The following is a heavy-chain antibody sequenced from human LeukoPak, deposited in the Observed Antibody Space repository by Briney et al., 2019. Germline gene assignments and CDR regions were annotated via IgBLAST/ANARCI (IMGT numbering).Heavy chain of an antibody. V-gene: IGHV3-53*01. D-gene: IGHD3-10*01. J-gene: IGHJ4*02. CDR1: GFTFSSYA. Sequence: GGSLRLSCAASGFTFSSYAMHWVRQAPGKGLEWVSVIYSGGSTYYADSVKGRFTISRDNSKNTLYLQMNSLRAEDTAVYYCARVRGGGVYYFDYWGQGTLVTVSS. CDR2: IYSGGST. CDR3: ARVRGGGVYYFDY.